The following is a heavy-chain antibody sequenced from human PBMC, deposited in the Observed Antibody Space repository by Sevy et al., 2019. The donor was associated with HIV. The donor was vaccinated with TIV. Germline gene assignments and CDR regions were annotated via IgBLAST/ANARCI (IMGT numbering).Heavy chain of an antibody. V-gene: IGHV3-13*01. D-gene: IGHD3-10*01. Sequence: GGSLRLSCVGSGFIFSNYDMHWVRQRTGKGLEWVASIGTLADRFYPDSVKGRFTISRENAKNSLFLQMNDLRVGDTAVYFCTRHGILPYGSGKAFDIWGRGTTVTVSS. J-gene: IGHJ3*02. CDR1: GFIFSNYD. CDR3: TRHGILPYGSGKAFDI. CDR2: IGTLADR.